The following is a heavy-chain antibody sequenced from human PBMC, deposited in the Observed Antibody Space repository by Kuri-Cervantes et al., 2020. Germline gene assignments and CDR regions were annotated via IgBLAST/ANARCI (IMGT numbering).Heavy chain of an antibody. CDR1: GGSISSYY. CDR3: ANPTLTIKGGMDV. CDR2: IYYSGST. D-gene: IGHD3-9*01. J-gene: IGHJ6*02. V-gene: IGHV4-59*12. Sequence: SETLSLTCTVSGGSISSYYWSWIRQPPGKGLEWIGYIYYSGSTNYNPSLKSRVTISVDTSKNQFSLKLSSVTAADTAVYYCANPTLTIKGGMDVWGQGTTVTVSS.